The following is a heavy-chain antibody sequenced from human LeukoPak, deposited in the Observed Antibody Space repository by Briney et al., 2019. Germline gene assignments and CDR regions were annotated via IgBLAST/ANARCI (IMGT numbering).Heavy chain of an antibody. CDR3: ARGRLNCSGGSCYSSARDY. J-gene: IGHJ4*02. CDR1: GGSFSGYY. V-gene: IGHV4-34*01. Sequence: PSETLSLTCAVYGGSFSGYYWSWIRQPPGKGLEWIGEINHSGSTNYNPSLKSRVTISVDTSKNQFSLKLSSVTAADTAVYYCARGRLNCSGGSCYSSARDYWGRGTLVTVSS. D-gene: IGHD2-15*01. CDR2: INHSGST.